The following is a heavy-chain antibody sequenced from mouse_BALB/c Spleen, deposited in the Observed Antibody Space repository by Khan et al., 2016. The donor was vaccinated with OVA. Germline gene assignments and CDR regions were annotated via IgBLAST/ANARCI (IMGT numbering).Heavy chain of an antibody. J-gene: IGHJ3*01. CDR2: ISTYYGNI. CDR3: TRDGISEFAY. CDR1: GYTFADSG. D-gene: IGHD2-3*01. V-gene: IGHV1S137*01. Sequence: VQLQQSRPEPVRPGASVKISCKGSGYTFADSGMHWVRQSHAKSLEWIGVISTYYGNIMYNQKFEGRATMTVDKSSSTAYMELARLTSEDSAVYFCTRDGISEFAYWGQGTLVTVSA.